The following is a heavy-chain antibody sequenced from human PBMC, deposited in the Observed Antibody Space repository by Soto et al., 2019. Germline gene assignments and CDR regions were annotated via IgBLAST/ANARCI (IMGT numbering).Heavy chain of an antibody. J-gene: IGHJ4*02. V-gene: IGHV5-10-1*01. CDR2: IDPSDSYT. D-gene: IGHD6-13*01. CDR1: GYSFTSYW. CDR3: ARRDSSSWYGNDY. Sequence: GESLKISCKGSGYSFTSYWIRWVRQMPGKGLEWMGRIDPSDSYTNYSPSFQGHVTISADKSISTAYLQWSSLKASDTAMYYCARRDSSSWYGNDYWRQGTLVTVAS.